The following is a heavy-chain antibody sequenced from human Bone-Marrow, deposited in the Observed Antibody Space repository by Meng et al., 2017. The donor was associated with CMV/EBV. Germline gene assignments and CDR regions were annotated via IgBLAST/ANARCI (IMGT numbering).Heavy chain of an antibody. Sequence: SVKVSCKASGGTFSSYTISWVRQAPGQGLEWLGRIIPILGIANYAQKFQGRVTITADKSTSTAYMELSSLRSEDTAVYYCARNNWNYAYYYGMDVWGQGTTVTVSS. CDR1: GGTFSSYT. CDR3: ARNNWNYAYYYGMDV. CDR2: IIPILGIA. V-gene: IGHV1-69*02. D-gene: IGHD1-7*01. J-gene: IGHJ6*02.